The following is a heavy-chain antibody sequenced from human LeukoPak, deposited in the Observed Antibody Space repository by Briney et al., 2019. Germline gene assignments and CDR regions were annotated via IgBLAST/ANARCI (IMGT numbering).Heavy chain of an antibody. D-gene: IGHD3-22*01. CDR2: IYPDDSDT. J-gene: IGHJ4*02. Sequence: GESLKISCKGSGYSFTSYWIDWVRQMPGKGLEWMGIIYPDDSDTRYSPSFQGQVTISADKSISTAYLQWSSLKASDTAMYYCARRSYYDSGGYYYDFWGQGTLVTVSS. V-gene: IGHV5-51*01. CDR3: ARRSYYDSGGYYYDF. CDR1: GYSFTSYW.